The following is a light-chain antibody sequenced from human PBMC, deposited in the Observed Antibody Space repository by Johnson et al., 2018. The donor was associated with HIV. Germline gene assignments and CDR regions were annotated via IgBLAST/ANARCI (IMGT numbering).Light chain of an antibody. V-gene: IGLV1-51*01. Sequence: QSVLTQPPSVSAAPGQKVTISCSGSSSNIGNNYVSWYQQLQGTAPKLLIYDNNKRPSGIPDRFSGSKSGMSATLAITGLQTGDEADYYCGTWDTSLNAFVLGTGTSVIVL. CDR1: SSNIGNNY. CDR2: DNN. J-gene: IGLJ1*01. CDR3: GTWDTSLNAFV.